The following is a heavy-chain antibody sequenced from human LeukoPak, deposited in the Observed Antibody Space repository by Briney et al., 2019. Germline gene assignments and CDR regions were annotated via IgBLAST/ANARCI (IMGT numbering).Heavy chain of an antibody. CDR2: NPSGDST. V-gene: IGHV1-46*01. CDR1: GSTFTSYY. J-gene: IGHJ4*02. Sequence: ASVKVSCKASGSTFTSYYMHWVRQAPGQGLEWMGINPSGDSTNYAQKFQARVTMTRDTSTSTVYMELSSLRSEDTAVYYCARDQRSLDYWGQGTLVTVSS. CDR3: ARDQRSLDY.